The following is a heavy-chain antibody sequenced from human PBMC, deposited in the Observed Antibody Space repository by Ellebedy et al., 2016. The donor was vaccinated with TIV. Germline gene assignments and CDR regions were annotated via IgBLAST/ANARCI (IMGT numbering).Heavy chain of an antibody. V-gene: IGHV3-23*01. J-gene: IGHJ4*02. Sequence: GESLKISCAASGFTFSTYPMNWVRQAPGKGLEWVSIISANGGTTYYVDSVKGRFTISRDNSKNTRFLQMRSLGAEDTAVYFCARRSTEFAFDSWGQGTLVTVSS. CDR3: ARRSTEFAFDS. CDR1: GFTFSTYP. D-gene: IGHD2-8*02. CDR2: ISANGGTT.